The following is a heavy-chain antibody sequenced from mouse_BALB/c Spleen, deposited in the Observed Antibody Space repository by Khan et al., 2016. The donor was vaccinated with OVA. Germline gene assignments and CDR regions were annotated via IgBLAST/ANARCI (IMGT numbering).Heavy chain of an antibody. J-gene: IGHJ3*01. Sequence: QVQLKQSGTELVKPGASVRLSCKASGYTFTSYYMYWVKQGPGQGLEWIGEINPSDGDSNFNENFKSKATLTVDKSSTTAYMQLSSLTSEDSAVYYCTSSEYGTFAYWGQGTLVTVSA. D-gene: IGHD4-1*01. CDR3: TSSEYGTFAY. CDR1: GYTFTSYY. CDR2: INPSDGDS. V-gene: IGHV1-53*01.